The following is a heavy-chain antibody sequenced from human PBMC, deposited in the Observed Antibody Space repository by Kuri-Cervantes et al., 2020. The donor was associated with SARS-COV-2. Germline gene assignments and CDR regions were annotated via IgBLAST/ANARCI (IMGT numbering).Heavy chain of an antibody. CDR1: GFTFSNYG. CDR2: IRYDGSET. CDR3: AKQYSSGWWGDY. J-gene: IGHJ4*02. D-gene: IGHD6-19*01. Sequence: GESLKISCVASGFTFSNYGMHWVRQAPGKGLEWVAYIRYDGSETYYADSVKGRLSISRDNSKNSLYLQMNSLRAEDTAVYYCAKQYSSGWWGDYWGQGTLVTVSS. V-gene: IGHV3-30*02.